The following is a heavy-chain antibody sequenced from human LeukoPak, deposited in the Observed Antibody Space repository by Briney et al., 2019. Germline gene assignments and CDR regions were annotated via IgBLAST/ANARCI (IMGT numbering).Heavy chain of an antibody. Sequence: ASVSVSCTASGYTFTVYYMHWVRQAPGQGGERMGWINPNSGGTNYAQKFQGRVTMPRDTSISTAYMELSRLRSDDTAVYYCAKGASPQIVVVPAAGGHDAFDIWGQGTMVTVSS. CDR2: INPNSGGT. CDR1: GYTFTVYY. CDR3: AKGASPQIVVVPAAGGHDAFDI. J-gene: IGHJ3*02. V-gene: IGHV1-2*02. D-gene: IGHD2-2*01.